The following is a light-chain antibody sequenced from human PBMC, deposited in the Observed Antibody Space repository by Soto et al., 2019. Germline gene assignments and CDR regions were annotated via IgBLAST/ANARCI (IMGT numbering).Light chain of an antibody. CDR2: EVS. J-gene: IGLJ2*01. Sequence: QSALAQPPSASGSPGQSVTISCIGTSSDVGGYNYVSWYQQYPGKAPKLMIYEVSKRPSGVPDRFSGFKSGNTASLTVSGLQPEDEADYYCTSYAGSDIPVVFGGGT. V-gene: IGLV2-8*01. CDR1: SSDVGGYNY. CDR3: TSYAGSDIPVV.